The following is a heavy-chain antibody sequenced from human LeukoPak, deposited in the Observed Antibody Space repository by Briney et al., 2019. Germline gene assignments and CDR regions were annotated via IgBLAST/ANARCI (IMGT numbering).Heavy chain of an antibody. V-gene: IGHV3-23*01. CDR1: VFTFSSYA. CDR3: AKEPRVATIEIFDY. J-gene: IGHJ4*02. CDR2: ISGGGAVT. Sequence: GGSLRLSCAASVFTFSSYAMSWVRQAPGQGLAWVSSISGGGAVTYYADSVKGRFTISRDNSKNTVYLQMNSLRAEDTAVYYCAKEPRVATIEIFDYWGQGTLVTVSS. D-gene: IGHD5-12*01.